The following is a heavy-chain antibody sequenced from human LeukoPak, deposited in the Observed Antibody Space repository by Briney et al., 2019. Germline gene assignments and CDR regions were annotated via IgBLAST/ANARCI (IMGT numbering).Heavy chain of an antibody. D-gene: IGHD3-3*01. CDR1: GGSISSSSYY. J-gene: IGHJ4*02. Sequence: SETLSLTCTVSGGSISSSSYYWGWIRQPPGKGLEGIGSIYYSGSTYYNPSLKSRVTISVDTSKNQFSLKLSSVTAADTAVYYCARFKKNDFWSGYYVGYFDYWGQGTLVTVSS. CDR2: IYYSGST. CDR3: ARFKKNDFWSGYYVGYFDY. V-gene: IGHV4-39*01.